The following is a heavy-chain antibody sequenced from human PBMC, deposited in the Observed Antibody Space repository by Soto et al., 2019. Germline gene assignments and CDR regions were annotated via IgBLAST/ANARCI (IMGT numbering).Heavy chain of an antibody. J-gene: IGHJ4*02. D-gene: IGHD3-3*01. CDR2: ISGSGGST. CDR3: AKGLWIFGVARGSLDY. V-gene: IGHV3-23*01. Sequence: GGSLRLSCAASGFTFSSYAMSWVRQAPGKGLEWVSAISGSGGSTYYADSVKGRFTISRDNSKNTLYLQMNSLRAEDTAVYYCAKGLWIFGVARGSLDYWGQGTLVTVSS. CDR1: GFTFSSYA.